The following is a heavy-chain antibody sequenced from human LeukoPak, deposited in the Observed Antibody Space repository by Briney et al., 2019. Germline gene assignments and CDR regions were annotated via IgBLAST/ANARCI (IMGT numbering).Heavy chain of an antibody. Sequence: PGGSLRLSCAASGFTFSDYYMSWIRQAPGKGLEWVSYISSSGSSIYYADSVKGRFTISRDNAKSSLYLQMNSLRAEDTAVYYCASAPSQHTDNWYFDLWGRGTLVTVSS. CDR2: ISSSGSSI. J-gene: IGHJ2*01. CDR1: GFTFSDYY. CDR3: ASAPSQHTDNWYFDL. V-gene: IGHV3-11*04. D-gene: IGHD2-21*01.